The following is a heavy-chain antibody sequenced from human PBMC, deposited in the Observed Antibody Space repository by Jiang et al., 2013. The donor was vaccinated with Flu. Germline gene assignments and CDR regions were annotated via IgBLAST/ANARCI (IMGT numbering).Heavy chain of an antibody. J-gene: IGHJ6*02. Sequence: AEVKKPGASVTVSCEASGYMFNTYNLHWVRQAPGHRLEWMGWINSGNGNTKYSQKLQDRVTIIRDTSASTAYMELSSLRSEDTAVYYCARGNYGGNYGEPRYYGMDVWGQGTTVTVSS. D-gene: IGHD4-23*01. V-gene: IGHV1-3*04. CDR1: GYMFNTYN. CDR3: ARGNYGGNYGEPRYYGMDV. CDR2: INSGNGNT.